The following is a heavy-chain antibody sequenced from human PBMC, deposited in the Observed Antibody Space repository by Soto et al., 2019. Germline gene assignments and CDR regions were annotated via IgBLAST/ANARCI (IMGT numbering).Heavy chain of an antibody. D-gene: IGHD2-15*01. V-gene: IGHV1-69*13. CDR2: IIPIFGTA. Sequence: ASVKVSCKASGGTFSSYAISWVLQAPGQGLEWMGGIIPIFGTANYAQKFQGRVTITADESTSTAYMELSSLRSEDTAVYYCAYEQGWPPFDYWGQGTLVTVSS. CDR3: AYEQGWPPFDY. J-gene: IGHJ4*02. CDR1: GGTFSSYA.